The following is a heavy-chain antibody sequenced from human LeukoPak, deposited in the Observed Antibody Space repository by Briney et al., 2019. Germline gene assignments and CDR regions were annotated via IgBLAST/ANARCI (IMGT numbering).Heavy chain of an antibody. J-gene: IGHJ4*02. CDR1: GYTFTGYY. CDR2: INPNSGGA. V-gene: IGHV1-2*02. Sequence: ASVKVSCKASGYTFTGYYMHWVRQAPGQGLEWMGWINPNSGGANYAQKFQGRVTMTRDTSISTAYMELSRLRPDDTAVYYCARGRGSGPGGYYFDYWGQGTLVTVSS. CDR3: ARGRGSGPGGYYFDY. D-gene: IGHD6-19*01.